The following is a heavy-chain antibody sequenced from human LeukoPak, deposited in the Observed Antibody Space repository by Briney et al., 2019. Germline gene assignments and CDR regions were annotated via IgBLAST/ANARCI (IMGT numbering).Heavy chain of an antibody. CDR2: IYYSGST. CDR1: GGSVSSGSYY. V-gene: IGHV4-61*01. CDR3: ARGSYSSGNY. D-gene: IGHD3-22*01. J-gene: IGHJ4*02. Sequence: SETLSLTCTVSGGSVSSGSYYWSWIRQPPGKGLEWIGYIYYSGSTNYNPSLKSRVTISVDTSKNQFSLKLSSVTAADTAVYYCARGSYSSGNYWGQGTLVTVSS.